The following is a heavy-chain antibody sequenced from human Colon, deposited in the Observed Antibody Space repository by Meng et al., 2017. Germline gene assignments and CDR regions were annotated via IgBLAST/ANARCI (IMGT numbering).Heavy chain of an antibody. V-gene: IGHV4-4*02. D-gene: IGHD4-23*01. CDR1: GGSISSNNW. CDR2: IYQSGST. J-gene: IGHJ4*02. CDR3: ARVPTTVDPFES. Sequence: LEEAGAGRVEASGTLSLTCTVSGGSISSNNWWSWVRQSPGRGLEWIGEIYQSGSTNYSPSLKSRVTISLDKSKNQFSLKVSYMTAADTAVYFCARVPTTVDPFESWGQGTLVTVSS.